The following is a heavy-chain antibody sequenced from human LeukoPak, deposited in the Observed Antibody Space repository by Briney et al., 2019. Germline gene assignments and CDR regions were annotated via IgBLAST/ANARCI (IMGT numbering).Heavy chain of an antibody. D-gene: IGHD4-17*01. V-gene: IGHV1-69*06. Sequence: ASVKVSCKASGGTFSSYAISWVRQAPGQGLEWMGGIIPIFGTANYAQKFQGRVTITADKSTSTAYMELSSLRSEDTAVYYCARGGDYGDYHYYFDYWGQGTLVTVSS. CDR1: GGTFSSYA. CDR2: IIPIFGTA. CDR3: ARGGDYGDYHYYFDY. J-gene: IGHJ4*02.